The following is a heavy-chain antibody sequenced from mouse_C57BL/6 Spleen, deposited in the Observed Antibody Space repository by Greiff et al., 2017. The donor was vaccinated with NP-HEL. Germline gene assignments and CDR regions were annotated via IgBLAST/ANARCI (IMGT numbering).Heavy chain of an antibody. D-gene: IGHD2-5*01. Sequence: QVQLQQPGAELVKPGASVKLSCKASGYTFTSYWMHWVKQRPGQGLEWIGMIHPNSGSTNYNEKFKSKATLTVDKSSSTAYMQLSSLTSEDSAVYYCARTEIYSNSFDYWGQGTTLTVSS. CDR3: ARTEIYSNSFDY. V-gene: IGHV1-64*01. CDR2: IHPNSGST. CDR1: GYTFTSYW. J-gene: IGHJ2*01.